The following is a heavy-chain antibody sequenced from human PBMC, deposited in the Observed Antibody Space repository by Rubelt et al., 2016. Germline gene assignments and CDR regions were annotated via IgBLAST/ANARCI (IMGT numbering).Heavy chain of an antibody. CDR1: GFTFSTYS. V-gene: IGHV3-21*05. J-gene: IGHJ6*02. CDR3: ARDPRLVRGVYGMDV. CDR2: ISDRSSTI. Sequence: EVHLVESGGGLVKPGGSLRLSCAASGFTFSTYSMTWVRQAPGKGLEWVSYISDRSSTIYYADSVKGRFTISRDNAKNSLYLQMNSLRAEDTAVYYCARDPRLVRGVYGMDVWGQGTTVTVSS. D-gene: IGHD3-10*01.